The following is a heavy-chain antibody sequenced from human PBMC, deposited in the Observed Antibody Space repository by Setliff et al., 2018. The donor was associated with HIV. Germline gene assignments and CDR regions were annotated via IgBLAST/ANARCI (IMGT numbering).Heavy chain of an antibody. Sequence: SETLSLTCTVSGDSISRGAYYWSWIRQPAEKGLEWIGRVHANGDTSYNPSLRSRVIISLDTAKNQFSLTLVSVTAADTALYYCARCPSNHLTEAGKKTFYYYYTDVWGKGTTVTVSS. CDR2: VHANGDT. D-gene: IGHD6-13*01. V-gene: IGHV4-61*02. CDR3: ARCPSNHLTEAGKKTFYYYYTDV. CDR1: GDSISRGAYY. J-gene: IGHJ6*03.